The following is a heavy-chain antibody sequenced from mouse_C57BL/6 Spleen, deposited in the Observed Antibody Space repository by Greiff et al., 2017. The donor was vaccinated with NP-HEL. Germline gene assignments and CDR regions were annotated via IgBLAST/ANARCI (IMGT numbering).Heavy chain of an antibody. D-gene: IGHD1-1*01. V-gene: IGHV5-15*01. CDR2: ISNLAYSI. Sequence: EVQLVESGGGLVQPGGSLKLSCAASGFTFSDYGMAWVRQAPRKGPEWVAFISNLAYSIYYADTVTGRFTISRENAKNTLYLEMSSLRTEDTAMYYCARHPYDGSSEGYFDVWGTGTTVTVSS. CDR1: GFTFSDYG. CDR3: ARHPYDGSSEGYFDV. J-gene: IGHJ1*03.